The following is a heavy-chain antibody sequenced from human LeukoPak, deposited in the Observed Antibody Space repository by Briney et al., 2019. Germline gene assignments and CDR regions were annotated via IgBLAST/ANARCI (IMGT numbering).Heavy chain of an antibody. CDR1: GGSISSYY. V-gene: IGHV4-59*01. D-gene: IGHD6-13*01. CDR3: ARDGMAAAAENYFDY. J-gene: IGHJ4*02. CDR2: IYYSGST. Sequence: SETLSLTCTVSGGSISSYYWSWIRQPPGKGLEWIGYIYYSGSTNYNPSLKSRVTISVDTSKNQFSLKLSSVTAADTAVYYCARDGMAAAAENYFDYWGQGTLVTVSS.